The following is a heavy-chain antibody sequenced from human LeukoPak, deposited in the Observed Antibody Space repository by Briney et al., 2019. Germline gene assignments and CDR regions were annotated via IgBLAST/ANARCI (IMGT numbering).Heavy chain of an antibody. CDR2: IYYSGST. CDR3: AREGYGMDV. CDR1: GGSISSYY. Sequence: PSETLSLTCTVSGGSISSYYWSWIRQPPGKGLEWIGYIYYSGSTNYNPSLKSRVSISVDTSKNQFSLKLSSLTSADTAVYYCAREGYGMDVWGQGTTVTVSS. J-gene: IGHJ6*02. V-gene: IGHV4-59*12.